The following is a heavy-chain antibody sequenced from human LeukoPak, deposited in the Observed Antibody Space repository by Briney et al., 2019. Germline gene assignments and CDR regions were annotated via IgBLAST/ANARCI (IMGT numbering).Heavy chain of an antibody. CDR2: IYTSGGT. V-gene: IGHV4-61*02. CDR1: GGSISSGSYY. CDR3: ARGRSSSYDY. D-gene: IGHD6-13*01. Sequence: PSETLSLTCTVSGGSISSGSYYWSWIRQPAGKGLEWIGRIYTSGGTNYNPSLKSRVTISVDTSKNQFSLKLSSVTAADTAVYYCARGRSSSYDYWGQGTLVTVSS. J-gene: IGHJ4*02.